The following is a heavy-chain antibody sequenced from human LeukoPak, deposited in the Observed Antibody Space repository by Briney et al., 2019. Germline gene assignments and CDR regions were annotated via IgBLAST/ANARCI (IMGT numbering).Heavy chain of an antibody. V-gene: IGHV3-23*01. D-gene: IGHD5-18*01. J-gene: IGHJ6*02. CDR1: GFTFSSYA. CDR3: ATLSGRIQLWLHYYGMDV. Sequence: GGSLRLSCAASGFTFSSYAMSWVRQAPGKGLEWVSAISGSGGSTYHADSVKGRFTISRDNSKNTLYLQMNSLRAEDTAVYYCATLSGRIQLWLHYYGMDVWGQGTTVTVSS. CDR2: ISGSGGST.